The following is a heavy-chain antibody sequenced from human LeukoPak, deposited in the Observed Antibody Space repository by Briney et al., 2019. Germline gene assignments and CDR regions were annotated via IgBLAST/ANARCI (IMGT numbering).Heavy chain of an antibody. Sequence: QPGGSLRLSCAASGFTFSSYAMHWVRQAPGKGLEWVAVISYDGSNKYYADSVKGRFTISRDNSKNTLYLQMNSLRAEDTAVYYCARDTHNWGIFSGAIDYWGQGTLVTVSS. D-gene: IGHD7-27*01. CDR1: GFTFSSYA. V-gene: IGHV3-30-3*01. CDR2: ISYDGSNK. CDR3: ARDTHNWGIFSGAIDY. J-gene: IGHJ4*02.